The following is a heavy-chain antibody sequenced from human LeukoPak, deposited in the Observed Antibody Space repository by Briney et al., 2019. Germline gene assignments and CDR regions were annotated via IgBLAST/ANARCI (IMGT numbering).Heavy chain of an antibody. V-gene: IGHV3-33*06. J-gene: IGHJ4*02. D-gene: IGHD4-11*01. CDR2: IWYDGSNK. Sequence: GGSLRLSCAASGFTFSSYGMHWVRQAPGKGLEWVAVIWYDGSNKYYADSVKGRFTISRDNSKNTLYLQMNSLRAEDTAVYYCAKTTDRPPLWGQGTLVTVSS. CDR1: GFTFSSYG. CDR3: AKTTDRPPL.